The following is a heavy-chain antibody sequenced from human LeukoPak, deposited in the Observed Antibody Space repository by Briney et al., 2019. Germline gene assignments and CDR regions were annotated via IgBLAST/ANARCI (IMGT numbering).Heavy chain of an antibody. Sequence: GGSLRLSCAASGFTFSSYSMNWVRQAPGKGLEWVSSISSSSSYIYYADSVKGRFTIARDNAKNSLYLQMNSLRAEDTAVYYCAREPVMWPGTRVVYFDYWGQGTLVTVSS. V-gene: IGHV3-21*01. CDR3: AREPVMWPGTRVVYFDY. CDR2: ISSSSSYI. D-gene: IGHD1-7*01. CDR1: GFTFSSYS. J-gene: IGHJ4*02.